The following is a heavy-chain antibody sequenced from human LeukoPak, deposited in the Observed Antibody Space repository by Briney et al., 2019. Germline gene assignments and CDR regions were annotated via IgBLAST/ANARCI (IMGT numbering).Heavy chain of an antibody. Sequence: EASVKVSCKASGYTFTSYYMHWVRQAPGQGLEWMGIINPSGGSTSYAQKFQGRVTMTRDTSTSTVYMELSSLRSEDTAVYYCARDNTMVRGVIRGAFDIWGQGTMVTVSS. V-gene: IGHV1-46*01. CDR2: INPSGGST. CDR3: ARDNTMVRGVIRGAFDI. CDR1: GYTFTSYY. D-gene: IGHD3-10*01. J-gene: IGHJ3*02.